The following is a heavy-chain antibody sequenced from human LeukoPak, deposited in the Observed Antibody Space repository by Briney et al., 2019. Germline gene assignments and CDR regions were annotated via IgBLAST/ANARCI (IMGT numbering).Heavy chain of an antibody. J-gene: IGHJ4*02. CDR2: INHSGST. CDR3: ARSISGRDYDSSGYYNNRFDY. D-gene: IGHD3-22*01. CDR1: GGSISSYY. V-gene: IGHV4-34*01. Sequence: SETLSLTCTVSGGSISSYYWSWIRQPPGKGLEWIGEINHSGSTNYNPSLKSRVTISVDTSKNQFSLKLSSVTAADTAVYYCARSISGRDYDSSGYYNNRFDYWGQGTLVTVSS.